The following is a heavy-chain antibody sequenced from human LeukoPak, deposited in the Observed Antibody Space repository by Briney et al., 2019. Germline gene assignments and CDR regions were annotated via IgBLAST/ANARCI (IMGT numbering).Heavy chain of an antibody. CDR1: GFTFSSHA. CDR3: ARLLGYSSGWSRFDY. V-gene: IGHV3-30-3*01. D-gene: IGHD6-19*01. CDR2: ISYDGSNK. Sequence: GGSLRLSCAASGFTFSSHAMNWVRQAPGKGLEWVAVISYDGSNKYYADSVKGRFTISRDNSKNTLYLQMNSLRAEDTAVYYCARLLGYSSGWSRFDYWGQGTLVTVSS. J-gene: IGHJ4*02.